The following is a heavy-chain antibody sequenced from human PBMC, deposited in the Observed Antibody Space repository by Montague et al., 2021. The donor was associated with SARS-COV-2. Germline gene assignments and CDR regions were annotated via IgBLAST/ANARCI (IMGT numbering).Heavy chain of an antibody. D-gene: IGHD3-22*01. CDR3: ARSYYYDSSGYYPDAFDI. Sequence: SLRLSCAASGFTFSSSEMNWVRQAPGKGLEWVSYISSSGRAIYYADSVKGRFTISRDNAKNSLYLQMNSLRAEDTAVYYCARSYYYDSSGYYPDAFDIWGRGTRVTGSA. CDR2: ISSSGRAI. J-gene: IGHJ3*02. V-gene: IGHV3-48*03. CDR1: GFTFSSSE.